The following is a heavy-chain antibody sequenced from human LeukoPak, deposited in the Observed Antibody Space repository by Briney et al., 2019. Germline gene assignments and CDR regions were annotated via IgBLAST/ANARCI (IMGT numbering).Heavy chain of an antibody. Sequence: SETLSLTCTVSDASISSASYYWSWIRQPAGMGLEWIGRIYTSGNPTYNPSLKSRVTISLDTSKRQFSLTLSSVTAADTAVYYCARDYRLEGAFDIWGQGTMVTVSS. V-gene: IGHV4-61*02. D-gene: IGHD1-1*01. J-gene: IGHJ3*02. CDR3: ARDYRLEGAFDI. CDR2: IYTSGNP. CDR1: DASISSASYY.